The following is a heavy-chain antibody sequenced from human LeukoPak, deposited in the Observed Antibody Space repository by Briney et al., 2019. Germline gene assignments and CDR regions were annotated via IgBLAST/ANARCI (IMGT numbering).Heavy chain of an antibody. V-gene: IGHV3-48*01. CDR3: AKDHSPIATRPTYLES. CDR2: ISISSSSV. Sequence: GGSLRLSCAASGFTFSSHAMNWVRQAPGKGLEWVSYISISSSSVYYADSVKGRFTISRDNSRSTLSLQVSSLRGEDTALYYCAKDHSPIATRPTYLESWGQGTLLTVSS. CDR1: GFTFSSHA. J-gene: IGHJ4*02. D-gene: IGHD6-6*01.